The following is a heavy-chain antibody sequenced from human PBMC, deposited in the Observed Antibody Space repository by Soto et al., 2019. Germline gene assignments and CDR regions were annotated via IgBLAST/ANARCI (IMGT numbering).Heavy chain of an antibody. CDR1: GGSFSRYF. CDR2: INHSGNS. V-gene: IGHV4-34*01. CDR3: AEGGAINGLIRGLLINNFFDP. D-gene: IGHD3-10*01. Sequence: PSETLSLTCAVYGGSFSRYFCAWIRQSPWRGLEWIGEINHSGNSKYNPSLKSRVAMSVDTSKSQFSLKLTSVTAADTAVYYCAEGGAINGLIRGLLINNFFDPLGQGTLVTVSS. J-gene: IGHJ5*02.